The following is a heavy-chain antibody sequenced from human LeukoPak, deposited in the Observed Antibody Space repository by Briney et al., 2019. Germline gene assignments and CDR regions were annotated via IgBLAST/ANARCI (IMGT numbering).Heavy chain of an antibody. D-gene: IGHD6-19*01. CDR1: GYPFRGYY. CDR2: VNPNTVTT. V-gene: IGHV1-2*02. J-gene: IGHJ4*02. CDR3: AKDWGIAMTGLYSFDH. Sequence: ASVKVSCKTSGYPFRGYYVHWVRQAPGQGLEWMGWVNPNTVTTSSAKKFQGRVTMTTDTSINTVYMELRSLISDDTAMYYCAKDWGIAMTGLYSFDHWGQGTLVTVSS.